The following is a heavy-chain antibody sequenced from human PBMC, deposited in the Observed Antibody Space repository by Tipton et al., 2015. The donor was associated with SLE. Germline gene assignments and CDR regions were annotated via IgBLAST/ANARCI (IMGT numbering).Heavy chain of an antibody. J-gene: IGHJ4*02. D-gene: IGHD2-2*01. CDR2: IIPILGIA. CDR1: GYTFTSHG. CDR3: ARGTTTSRLDI. Sequence: QLVQSGAEVKKPGASVKVSCKASGYTFTSHGISWVRQAPGQGLEWMGRIIPILGIANYAQKFQGRVTITADKSTSTAYMELSSLRSEDTAIYYCARGTTTSRLDIWGQGALVTVSS. V-gene: IGHV1-69*09.